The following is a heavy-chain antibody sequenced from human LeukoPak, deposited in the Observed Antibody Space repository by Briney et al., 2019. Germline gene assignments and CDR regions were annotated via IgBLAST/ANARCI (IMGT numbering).Heavy chain of an antibody. V-gene: IGHV3-23*01. CDR2: ISDSGGNT. CDR1: GFTFRSYG. D-gene: IGHD6-19*01. CDR3: AKDHLPGIVVADRDY. J-gene: IGHJ4*02. Sequence: GGSLRLSCAASGFTFRSYGMSWVRQAPGKGLEWVSTISDSGGNTYYADFVRGRFTISRDNSKNTLYLQINSLRAEDTAVYYCAKDHLPGIVVADRDYWGQGTLVTVSS.